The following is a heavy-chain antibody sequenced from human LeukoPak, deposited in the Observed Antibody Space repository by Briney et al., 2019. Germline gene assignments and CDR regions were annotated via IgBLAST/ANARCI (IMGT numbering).Heavy chain of an antibody. J-gene: IGHJ4*02. V-gene: IGHV3-7*03. D-gene: IGHD2-2*01. CDR3: AKERGYCSSTSCSPFDY. CDR1: GFIFTDYW. Sequence: PGGSLRLSCAASGFIFTDYWMNWVRQAPGKGLEWVAMIKYDGIDKKYLDSVKGRFTISRDNSKNTLYLQMNSLRAEDTAVYYCAKERGYCSSTSCSPFDYWGQGTLVTVSS. CDR2: IKYDGIDK.